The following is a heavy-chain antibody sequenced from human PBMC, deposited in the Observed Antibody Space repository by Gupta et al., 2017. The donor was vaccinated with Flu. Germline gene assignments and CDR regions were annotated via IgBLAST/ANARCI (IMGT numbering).Heavy chain of an antibody. D-gene: IGHD3-16*01. V-gene: IGHV3-74*01. J-gene: IGHJ4*02. Sequence: MDWVGQVPRKGLGLVSRINIDGSTINYADSGKGRFTISRDSARNTLYLQMNSLRVEDTAVYYCSRDTFGKEDYWGQGTLVTVSS. CDR2: INIDGSTI. CDR3: SRDTFGKEDY.